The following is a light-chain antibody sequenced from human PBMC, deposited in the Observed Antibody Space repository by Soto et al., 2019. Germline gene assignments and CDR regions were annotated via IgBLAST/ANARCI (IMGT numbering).Light chain of an antibody. V-gene: IGLV2-8*01. CDR3: GSYGGTNNWV. CDR1: SSDVGAYNY. CDR2: EVT. Sequence: QSVLTQPPSASGSPGQSVTISCTGTSSDVGAYNYVSWYQQHPNKAPKLMIYEVTKRPSGVPDRFSGSKSGNTASLTVSGLQAEDEADYYCGSYGGTNNWVFGGGTKLTVL. J-gene: IGLJ3*02.